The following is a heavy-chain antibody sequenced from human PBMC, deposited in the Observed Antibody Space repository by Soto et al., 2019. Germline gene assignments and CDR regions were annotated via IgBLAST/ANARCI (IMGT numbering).Heavy chain of an antibody. CDR2: ISPYNGTT. D-gene: IGHD1-1*01. J-gene: IGHJ6*02. CDR3: ARDGERDTGLNFYYYLHGMDA. Sequence: ASVKVSCKTSGSTFTTYGISWVRQAPGQGLEWMGWISPYNGTTKYAEKFQGEMTMTTDTATSTAYMGLRSLRSDDTAVYYCARDGERDTGLNFYYYLHGMDAWGQGTRVTVSS. CDR1: GSTFTTYG. V-gene: IGHV1-18*04.